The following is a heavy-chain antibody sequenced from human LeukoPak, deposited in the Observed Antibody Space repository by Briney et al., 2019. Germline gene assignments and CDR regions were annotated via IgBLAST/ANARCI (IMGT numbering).Heavy chain of an antibody. D-gene: IGHD2-15*01. CDR3: GRKAGDCGGGSCYSIDY. Sequence: ASVKVSCKASGYTCTSYGISWVRQAPGQGLEWMGWISAYNGNTNYAQKFQGRVTITTDESTSTAYMEVSSLRSEDTAVYYCGRKAGDCGGGSCYSIDYWGQGTLVTVSS. CDR1: GYTCTSYG. J-gene: IGHJ4*02. V-gene: IGHV1-18*01. CDR2: ISAYNGNT.